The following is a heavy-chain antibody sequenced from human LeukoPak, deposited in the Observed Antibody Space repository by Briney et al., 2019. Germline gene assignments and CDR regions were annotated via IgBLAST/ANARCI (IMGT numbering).Heavy chain of an antibody. D-gene: IGHD3-10*01. V-gene: IGHV1-69*01. Sequence: SVKVSCKASGGTFSSYAISWVRQAPGQGLEWMGGIIPIFGTANYAQKFQGRVTITADESTSTAYMELSSLRSEDTAVYYCARESLLWFGESGEYYFDYWGQGTPVTVSS. CDR2: IIPIFGTA. CDR3: ARESLLWFGESGEYYFDY. CDR1: GGTFSSYA. J-gene: IGHJ4*02.